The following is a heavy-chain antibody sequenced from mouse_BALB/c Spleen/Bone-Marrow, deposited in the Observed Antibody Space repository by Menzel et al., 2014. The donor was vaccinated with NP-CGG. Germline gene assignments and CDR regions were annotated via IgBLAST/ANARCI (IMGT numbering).Heavy chain of an antibody. CDR1: GFSLTSYG. CDR2: IWSAGST. CDR3: ARRGSFYAMDY. J-gene: IGHJ4*01. V-gene: IGHV2-6-1*01. Sequence: VHLVESGPGLVPPSQSLSITCTISGFSLTSYGVHWVRQPPGKGLEWLVVIWSAGSTTYNSALKSRLSISKDNSKSQVFLKMNSLQTDDTAMYYCARRGSFYAMDYWGQGTSVTVSS.